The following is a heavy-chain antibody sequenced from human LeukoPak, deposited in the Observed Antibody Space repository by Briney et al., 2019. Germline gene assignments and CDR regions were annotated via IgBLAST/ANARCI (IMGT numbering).Heavy chain of an antibody. CDR1: GGSISSYY. Sequence: SETLSLTCPVSGGSISSYYWSWIRQPPGKGLEWIGYIYYSGSTNYNPSLKSRVTISVDTSKNQFSLKLSSVTAADTAVYYCASLEGGYWGQGTLVTVSS. J-gene: IGHJ4*02. CDR2: IYYSGST. V-gene: IGHV4-59*08. D-gene: IGHD1-1*01. CDR3: ASLEGGY.